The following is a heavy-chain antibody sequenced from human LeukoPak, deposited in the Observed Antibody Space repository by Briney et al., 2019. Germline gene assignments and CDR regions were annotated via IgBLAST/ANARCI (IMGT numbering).Heavy chain of an antibody. CDR2: HNQNP. V-gene: IGHV4-61*08. D-gene: IGHD3-9*01. J-gene: IGHJ4*02. CDR3: VTYFVNGGGRGH. Sequence: PSETLFLTCTVSGASVSSGDYHWSWVRQAPGKGLEWIGHNQNPSYNPSLKSRVVISIHTSRNQFSLTLNTVTAADTATYFCVTYFVNGGGRGHWGPGALSPSPQ. CDR1: GASVSSGDYH.